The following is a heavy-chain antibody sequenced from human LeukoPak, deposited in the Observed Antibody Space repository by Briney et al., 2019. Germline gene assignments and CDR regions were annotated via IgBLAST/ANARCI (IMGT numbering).Heavy chain of an antibody. J-gene: IGHJ3*02. Sequence: GRSLRLSCAASGFTFSSYGMHWVRQAPGKGLEWVAVIWYDGSNQYYADSVKGRFTISRDNSKNTLYLQMNSLRAEDTAVYYCARDSPVGHAFDIWGQGTMVTVSS. V-gene: IGHV3-33*01. CDR2: IWYDGSNQ. CDR3: ARDSPVGHAFDI. D-gene: IGHD4-23*01. CDR1: GFTFSSYG.